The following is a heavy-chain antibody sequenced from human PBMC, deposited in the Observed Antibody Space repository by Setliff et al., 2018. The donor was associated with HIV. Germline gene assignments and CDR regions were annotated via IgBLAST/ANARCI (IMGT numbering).Heavy chain of an antibody. CDR3: TRTTGWYEGY. CDR2: IKEDGSEE. J-gene: IGHJ4*02. CDR1: GFIFSSYW. V-gene: IGHV3-7*05. Sequence: GGSLRLSCAASGFIFSSYWMNWVRQAPGKGLEWVANIKEDGSEENYMDSVKGRFTITRDNAKNSLYLQMNSLRAEDTAIYYCTRTTGWYEGYWGQGTLVTVSS. D-gene: IGHD6-19*01.